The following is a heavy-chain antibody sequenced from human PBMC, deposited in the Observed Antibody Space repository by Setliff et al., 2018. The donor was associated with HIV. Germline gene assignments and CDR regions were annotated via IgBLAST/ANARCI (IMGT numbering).Heavy chain of an antibody. CDR1: GYIFISYY. J-gene: IGHJ4*02. D-gene: IGHD3-10*01. V-gene: IGHV1-46*01. Sequence: GASVKVSCKASGYIFISYYIHWVRQAPGQGVEWMGIINPSGGSTIYAQKFQGRVTMTRDTSTSTVYMQLSTLRSEDTAVYYCARAPRLTMIRGVFDYWGQGTLVTVSS. CDR2: INPSGGST. CDR3: ARAPRLTMIRGVFDY.